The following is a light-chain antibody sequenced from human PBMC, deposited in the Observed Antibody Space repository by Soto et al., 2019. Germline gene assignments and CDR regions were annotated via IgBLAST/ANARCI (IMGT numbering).Light chain of an antibody. V-gene: IGKV3-11*01. J-gene: IGKJ5*01. CDR3: QQRNVWPPIT. CDR2: DAS. Sequence: EILMTQSPAPLSVSPGERATLSCRSSQSIRTSLAWYQQKPGQAPRLVIFDASNRANGVPARFGGSGSGTDFTLTINSLEPEDFAVYYCQQRNVWPPITFGQGTRLEI. CDR1: QSIRTS.